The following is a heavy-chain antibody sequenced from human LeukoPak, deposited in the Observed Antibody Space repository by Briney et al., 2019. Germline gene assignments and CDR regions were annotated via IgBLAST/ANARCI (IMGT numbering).Heavy chain of an antibody. CDR2: INAITGST. J-gene: IGHJ4*02. D-gene: IGHD3-3*01. V-gene: IGHV1-46*04. CDR1: GSTFISYY. Sequence: ASVKISCKASGSTFISYYIHWVRQAPGQGLEWMGIINAITGSTAYAQQLQGRVAMTRDTSTITVYMELSSLRFEDTAVYYCARADSFPGVAIPAYWGQGTLVSVSS. CDR3: ARADSFPGVAIPAY.